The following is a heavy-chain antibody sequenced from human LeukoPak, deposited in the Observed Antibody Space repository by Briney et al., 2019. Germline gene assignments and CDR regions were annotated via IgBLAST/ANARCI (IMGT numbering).Heavy chain of an antibody. J-gene: IGHJ6*04. D-gene: IGHD3-10*01. CDR2: ISSSCSYI. CDR1: GFTFSSYS. CDR3: ARAGYYYGSGSYYYGMDV. Sequence: GGSLRLSCAASGFTFSSYSMNWVRQAPGKGLEWVSSISSSCSYIYYADSVKGRFTISRDNAKNSLYLQMNSLRAEDTAVYYCARAGYYYGSGSYYYGMDVWGKGTTVTVSS. V-gene: IGHV3-21*01.